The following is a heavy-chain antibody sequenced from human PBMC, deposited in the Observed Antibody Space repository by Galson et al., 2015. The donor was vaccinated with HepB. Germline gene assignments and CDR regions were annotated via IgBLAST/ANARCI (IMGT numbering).Heavy chain of an antibody. V-gene: IGHV3-74*01. D-gene: IGHD3-16*02. Sequence: SLRLSCAASGFTFSSYAMSWVRQAPGKGLVWVSRIDIDGSGTTYADSVKGRFTISRDNAKNTLYLQMNSLRAEDTGVYYCARDEYRRKQDYWGQGTLVTVSS. CDR3: ARDEYRRKQDY. CDR2: IDIDGSGT. J-gene: IGHJ4*02. CDR1: GFTFSSYA.